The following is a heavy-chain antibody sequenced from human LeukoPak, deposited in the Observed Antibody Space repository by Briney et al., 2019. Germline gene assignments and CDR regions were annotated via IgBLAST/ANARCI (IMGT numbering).Heavy chain of an antibody. V-gene: IGHV4-4*02. CDR3: AKDPHTAIGN. D-gene: IGHD5-18*01. J-gene: IGHJ4*02. CDR2: VYHSGST. CDR1: GGSISSSNW. Sequence: PSETLSLTCAVSGGSISSSNWWSWVRQPPGKGLEWVGEVYHSGSTNYNPSLKSRVTISVDKSKNQFSLRLSSVTAADTAVYYCAKDPHTAIGNWGQGSLVTVPS.